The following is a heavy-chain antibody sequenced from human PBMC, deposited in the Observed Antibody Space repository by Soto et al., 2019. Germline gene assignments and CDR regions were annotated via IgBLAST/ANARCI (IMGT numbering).Heavy chain of an antibody. D-gene: IGHD2-21*02. V-gene: IGHV4-30-4*01. CDR3: ARAPRAAYCGGDCYSPAPSTDLDY. J-gene: IGHJ4*02. CDR1: GGSISSGDYY. CDR2: IYYSGST. Sequence: NPSETLSLTCTVSGGSISSGDYYWSWIRQPPGKGLEWIGYIYYSGSTYYNPSLKSRVTISVDTSKNQFSLKLSSVTAADTAVYYCARAPRAAYCGGDCYSPAPSTDLDYWGQGTLVTVSS.